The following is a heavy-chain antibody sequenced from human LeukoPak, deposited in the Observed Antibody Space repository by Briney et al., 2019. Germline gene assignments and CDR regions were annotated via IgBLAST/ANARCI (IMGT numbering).Heavy chain of an antibody. Sequence: GGSLRLSCAASGFTVSSNSITWVRQAPGKGLEWVSVIYSGGNTYSTESVKGRFTISRATSKNTDNLEMNSMRDENTAVYFCERGGISGRPSDSWGQGTLVTVSS. D-gene: IGHD6-6*01. CDR2: IYSGGNT. V-gene: IGHV3-66*01. CDR3: ERGGISGRPSDS. CDR1: GFTVSSNS. J-gene: IGHJ4*02.